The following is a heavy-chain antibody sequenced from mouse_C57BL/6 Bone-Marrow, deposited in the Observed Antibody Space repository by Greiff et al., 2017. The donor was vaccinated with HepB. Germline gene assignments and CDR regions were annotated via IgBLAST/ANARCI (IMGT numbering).Heavy chain of an antibody. D-gene: IGHD2-3*01. CDR1: GFTFSSYG. CDR2: ISSGGSYT. Sequence: EVKVVESGGDLVKPGGSLKLSCAASGFTFSSYGMSWVRQTPDKRLEWVATISSGGSYTYYPDSVKGRFTISRDNAKNTLYLQMSSLKSEDTAMYYCASFYDGLDYWGQGTTLTVSS. J-gene: IGHJ2*01. V-gene: IGHV5-6*01. CDR3: ASFYDGLDY.